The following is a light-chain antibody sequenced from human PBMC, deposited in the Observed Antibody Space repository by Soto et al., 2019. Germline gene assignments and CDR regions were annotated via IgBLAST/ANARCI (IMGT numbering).Light chain of an antibody. V-gene: IGLV2-11*01. CDR2: DVS. J-gene: IGLJ1*01. Sequence: QSALTQPRSVSGSPGQSVTSSCTGTSSDVGGYNYVSWYQQHPGKAPKVMIYDVSERPSGVPDRFSGSKSGNTASLTISGLQAEDEADYYCCSYAGSPRYVFGTGTKVTVL. CDR1: SSDVGGYNY. CDR3: CSYAGSPRYV.